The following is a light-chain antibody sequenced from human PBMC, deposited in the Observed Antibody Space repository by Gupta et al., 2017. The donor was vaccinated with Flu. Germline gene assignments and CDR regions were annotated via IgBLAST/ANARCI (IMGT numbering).Light chain of an antibody. V-gene: IGKV3-20*01. J-gene: IGKJ4*01. CDR3: QQYDTSPFT. Sequence: EIVLTQSLGTLFMSPGERATLSCRASQSVSGSYLAWYQQKPGQAPGLLIYGASSRATGIPDRFSGSGSGTDFTLTISRLEPEDFAVYYCQQYDTSPFTFGGGTRVEIK. CDR1: QSVSGSY. CDR2: GAS.